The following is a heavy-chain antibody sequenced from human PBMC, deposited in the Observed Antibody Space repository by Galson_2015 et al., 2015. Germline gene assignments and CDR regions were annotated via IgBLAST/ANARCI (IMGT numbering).Heavy chain of an antibody. J-gene: IGHJ5*02. D-gene: IGHD6-13*01. CDR2: IHHSGTT. CDR1: GGSINRGALS. V-gene: IGHV4-31*03. Sequence: LSLTCTVSGGSINRGALSWTWIRQHPGKGLEWIGYIHHSGTTYYLPSLKSRVTISVDASRSQFSLNLSSVTAADTAVYYCATYSSSTNCFDPWGQGTLVAVSS. CDR3: ATYSSSTNCFDP.